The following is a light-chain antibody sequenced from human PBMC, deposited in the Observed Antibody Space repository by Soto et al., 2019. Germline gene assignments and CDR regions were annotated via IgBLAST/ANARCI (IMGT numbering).Light chain of an antibody. CDR2: DAS. CDR1: QSISAH. V-gene: IGKV3-11*01. Sequence: ELVLTQSPGTLSLSPWARAHRHCPASQSISAHLAWYQQKPGQAPRLLIYDASNRATGIPARFSGSGSGTDFTLTISSLEPEDFAVYYCQQRSNWPVTFGQGTRLEIK. CDR3: QQRSNWPVT. J-gene: IGKJ5*01.